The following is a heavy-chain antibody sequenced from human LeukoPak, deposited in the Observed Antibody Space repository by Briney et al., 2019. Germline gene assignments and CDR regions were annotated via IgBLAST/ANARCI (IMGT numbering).Heavy chain of an antibody. CDR2: ISGSGGST. CDR3: ASFPLLGWATVTTSWFDP. J-gene: IGHJ5*02. V-gene: IGHV3-23*01. D-gene: IGHD4-17*01. Sequence: GGSLRLSCAASGFVFSNYAMSWVRQAPGKGLEWVSAISGSGGSTYYADSVEGRFTISRDNSKNTLYLQMNSLRAEDTAVYYCASFPLLGWATVTTSWFDPWGQGTLVTVSS. CDR1: GFVFSNYA.